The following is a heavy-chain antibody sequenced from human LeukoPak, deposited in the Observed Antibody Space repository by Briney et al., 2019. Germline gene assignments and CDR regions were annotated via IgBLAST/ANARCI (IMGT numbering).Heavy chain of an antibody. CDR3: AKDKRITILAVVSDAFDI. V-gene: IGHV3-23*01. CDR2: ISGSGGST. CDR1: GFTFSSYA. D-gene: IGHD3-22*01. J-gene: IGHJ3*02. Sequence: QAGGSLRLSCAASGFTFSSYAMSWVRQAPGKGLEWVSAISGSGGSTYHTDSVKGRFTISRDNSKNTLYLQMNSLRAEDTALYYCAKDKRITILAVVSDAFDIWGQGTMVTVSS.